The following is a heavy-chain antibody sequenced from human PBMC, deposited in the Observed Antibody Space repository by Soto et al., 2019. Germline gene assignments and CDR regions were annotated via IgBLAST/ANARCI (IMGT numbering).Heavy chain of an antibody. CDR2: IIPILGIA. CDR3: ARDSIAAAGHFDY. J-gene: IGHJ4*02. CDR1: GGTFSSYT. V-gene: IGHV1-69*04. D-gene: IGHD6-13*01. Sequence: SVKVSCKASGGTFSSYTISWVRQAPGQGLEWMGRIIPILGIANYAQKFQGRVTITADKSTSTAYMELSSLRSEDTAVYYCARDSIAAAGHFDYWGQGTLVTVSS.